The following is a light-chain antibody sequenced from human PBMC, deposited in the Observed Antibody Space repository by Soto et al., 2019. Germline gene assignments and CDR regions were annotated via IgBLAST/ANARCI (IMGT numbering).Light chain of an antibody. Sequence: EIVLTQSPATLSLSPGERATLSCRASQSVSSYLAWYQQKPGQAPRLLIYDASNRATGIPARFSGSGSGTDFTLTIGSLEPEDFAVYYCQQRGNWPWTFGQGTKVEIK. CDR3: QQRGNWPWT. J-gene: IGKJ1*01. CDR2: DAS. V-gene: IGKV3-11*01. CDR1: QSVSSY.